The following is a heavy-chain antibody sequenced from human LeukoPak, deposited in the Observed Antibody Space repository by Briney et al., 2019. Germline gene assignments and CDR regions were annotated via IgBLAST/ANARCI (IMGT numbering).Heavy chain of an antibody. Sequence: SATLSLTCAVHGGSFSGYYWSWIRQPPGKGLEWIGEINHSGSTNYNPSLKSRVTISVDTSKNQFSLKLSSVTAADTAVYYCARALYYYDSSGYYSGRHGMDVWGQGTTVTVSS. J-gene: IGHJ6*02. CDR3: ARALYYYDSSGYYSGRHGMDV. V-gene: IGHV4-34*01. D-gene: IGHD3-22*01. CDR1: GGSFSGYY. CDR2: INHSGST.